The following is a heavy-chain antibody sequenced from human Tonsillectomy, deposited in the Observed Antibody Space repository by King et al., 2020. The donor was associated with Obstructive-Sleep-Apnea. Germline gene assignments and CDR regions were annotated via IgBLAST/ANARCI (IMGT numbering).Heavy chain of an antibody. D-gene: IGHD5-24*01. CDR2: LYYTGST. V-gene: IGHV4-59*08. J-gene: IGHJ4*02. CDR1: GGSINNYF. CDR3: VRHVEEGYNYFDY. Sequence: QLQESGPGLVKPSETLSLTCIVSGGSINNYFWSWIRQPPGKGLEWIAYLYYTGSTNSNPSLKSRVTISINTSKNRFSLKLNSVTAADTAVYYCVRHVEEGYNYFDYWGQGTLVTVSS.